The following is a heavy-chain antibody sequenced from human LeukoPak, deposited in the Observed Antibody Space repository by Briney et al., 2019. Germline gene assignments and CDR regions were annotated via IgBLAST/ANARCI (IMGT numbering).Heavy chain of an antibody. CDR2: INHSGST. CDR3: ARGVGSGYTDD. V-gene: IGHV4-34*01. Sequence: SETLSLTCAVYGGSFSGYYWSWIRQPPGKGLEWIGEINHSGSTNYNPSLKSRVTISVDTSKNQFSLKLTSVTAADTAVYYCARGVGSGYTDDWGQGTLVTVSS. J-gene: IGHJ4*02. D-gene: IGHD3-22*01. CDR1: GGSFSGYY.